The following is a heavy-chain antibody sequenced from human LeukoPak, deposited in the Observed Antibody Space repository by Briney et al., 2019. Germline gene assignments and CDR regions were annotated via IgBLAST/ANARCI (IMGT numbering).Heavy chain of an antibody. CDR3: ARDVGYFRFDY. CDR1: GFTFSESW. CDR2: IKEDGSDK. Sequence: PGGSLRLSCVASGFTFSESWMTWVRQAPGKGLEWVANIKEDGSDKYYVDSVKGRFTISRDNAKNSLYLQMNNLRAEDTAVYYCARDVGYFRFDYWGQGTLVTVSS. J-gene: IGHJ4*02. D-gene: IGHD5-18*01. V-gene: IGHV3-7*01.